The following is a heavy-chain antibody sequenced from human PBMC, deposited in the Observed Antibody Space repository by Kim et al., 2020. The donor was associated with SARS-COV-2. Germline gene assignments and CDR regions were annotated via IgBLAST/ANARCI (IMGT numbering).Heavy chain of an antibody. D-gene: IGHD4-4*01. CDR3: ARDMNPTVYDY. V-gene: IGHV1-3*01. J-gene: IGHJ4*02. CDR2: KT. Sequence: KTKNSQKFQGGVTIRRDTPANTAYMELRSLTTEDTAFYYCARDMNPTVYDYWGQGTLVTVSS.